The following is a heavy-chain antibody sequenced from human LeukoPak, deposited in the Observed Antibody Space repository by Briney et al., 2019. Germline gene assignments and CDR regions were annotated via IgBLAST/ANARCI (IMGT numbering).Heavy chain of an antibody. V-gene: IGHV3-49*04. D-gene: IGHD5-18*01. CDR2: FRSKAYGGTT. Sequence: QSGGSLRLSCASSGFTFSSYSMNWVRQAPGKGLGWVGFFRSKAYGGTTEYAASVRGRFSISRDDSKNIAYLQMSSLETEDTAVYFCARGPIYLWLYYGMDVWGQGTTVTVSS. J-gene: IGHJ6*02. CDR3: ARGPIYLWLYYGMDV. CDR1: GFTFSSYS.